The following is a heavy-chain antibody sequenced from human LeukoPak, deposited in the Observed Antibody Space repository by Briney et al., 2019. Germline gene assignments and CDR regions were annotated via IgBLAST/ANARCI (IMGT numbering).Heavy chain of an antibody. CDR2: ISGSSSST. Sequence: PGWSLRLSCAASGFTFSSYSMNWVRQAPGKGLEWVSYISGSSSSTYYADSVKGRFTISRDNAKNSLYLQMNSLRAEDTAVYYCAREGVWAYCGGDCYCIDYWGQGTLVTVSS. D-gene: IGHD2-21*02. CDR1: GFTFSSYS. V-gene: IGHV3-48*04. CDR3: AREGVWAYCGGDCYCIDY. J-gene: IGHJ4*02.